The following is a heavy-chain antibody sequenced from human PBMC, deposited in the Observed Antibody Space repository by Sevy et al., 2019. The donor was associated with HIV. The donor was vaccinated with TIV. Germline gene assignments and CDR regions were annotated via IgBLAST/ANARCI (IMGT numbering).Heavy chain of an antibody. J-gene: IGHJ6*02. CDR3: AREGSSYDTYYYDYAMDL. CDR2: INQDGSEK. D-gene: IGHD3-10*01. V-gene: IGHV3-7*01. Sequence: GGALRLSCAASGFTFNSYWMTWVRQAPGKGLEWVANINQDGSEKYYVHSGKGRFTISRGNSQNSLSMQMNTLRVDETAVYFCAREGSSYDTYYYDYAMDLWGLGTTVTVSS. CDR1: GFTFNSYW.